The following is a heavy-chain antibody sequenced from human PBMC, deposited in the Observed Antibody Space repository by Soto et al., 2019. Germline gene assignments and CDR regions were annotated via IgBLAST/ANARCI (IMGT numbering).Heavy chain of an antibody. Sequence: QVQLVESGGAVVQPGKSLRLSCAASGFTFNNYGMYWVRQAPGKGLEWVAVISYDGSNKYHADSVKGRFTISRDNSKNTLDLQMNSLKAEDTAGYYCAKDIVRYSYGACDYWGQGALVTVSS. CDR3: AKDIVRYSYGACDY. V-gene: IGHV3-30*18. CDR1: GFTFNNYG. D-gene: IGHD5-18*01. J-gene: IGHJ4*02. CDR2: ISYDGSNK.